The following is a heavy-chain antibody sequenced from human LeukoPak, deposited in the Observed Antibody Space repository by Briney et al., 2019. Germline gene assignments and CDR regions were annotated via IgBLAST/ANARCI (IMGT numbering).Heavy chain of an antibody. J-gene: IGHJ4*02. Sequence: GGSLRLSCAASGFTFSSYWMHWVRQAPGKGRVCVSRINSDGSSTSYADAVKGRFTISRDNAKNTLYLQMYSLRAEDTAVYYCARDTRMVRGVIQEYWGQGTLVTVSS. CDR2: INSDGSST. D-gene: IGHD3-10*01. CDR3: ARDTRMVRGVIQEY. CDR1: GFTFSSYW. V-gene: IGHV3-74*01.